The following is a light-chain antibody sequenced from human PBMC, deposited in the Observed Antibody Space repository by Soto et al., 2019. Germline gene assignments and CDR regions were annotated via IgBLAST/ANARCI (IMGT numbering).Light chain of an antibody. CDR2: DVS. CDR3: SSYTPGGSYV. CDR1: SRDVGGYNS. J-gene: IGLJ1*01. Sequence: QSVLTQPASVSGSPGLSIAIYCTGTSRDVGGYNSVSWYQQQPGKVPKLMIYDVSNRPSGVSNRFSGSKSGNTASLTISGLQAEDEGDYYCSSYTPGGSYVFGTGTKLTVL. V-gene: IGLV2-14*01.